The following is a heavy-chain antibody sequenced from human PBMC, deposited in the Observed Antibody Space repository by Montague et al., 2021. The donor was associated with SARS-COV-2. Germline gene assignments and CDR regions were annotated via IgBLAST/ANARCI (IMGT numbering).Heavy chain of an antibody. V-gene: IGHV4-61*09. D-gene: IGHD6-19*01. CDR2: ISISGST. CDR3: ARDIAVAGLFDY. Sequence: TLSLTCTVSGGSISSGSYYWSWIRQPAGKGLEWIGHISISGSTNYNPSLKSRVTISVDTSKNQFSLKLSSVTAADTAVYYCARDIAVAGLFDYWGQGTLVTVSS. J-gene: IGHJ4*02. CDR1: GGSISSGSYY.